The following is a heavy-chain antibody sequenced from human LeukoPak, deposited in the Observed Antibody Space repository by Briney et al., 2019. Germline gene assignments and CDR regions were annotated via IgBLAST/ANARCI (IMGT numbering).Heavy chain of an antibody. CDR3: AREGAAGWFDP. J-gene: IGHJ5*02. D-gene: IGHD3-16*01. V-gene: IGHV3-20*04. Sequence: GGSLRLSCAASGFKFDDYGMSWVRHAPGKRLEWVSGLNWDGGSTAYADSVKGRFTVSRDNARASLYLEMNSLRAEDTALYYCAREGAAGWFDPWGQGTLVTVSS. CDR2: LNWDGGST. CDR1: GFKFDDYG.